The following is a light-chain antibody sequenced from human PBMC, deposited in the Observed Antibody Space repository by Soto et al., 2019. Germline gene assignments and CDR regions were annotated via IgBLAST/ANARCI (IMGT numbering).Light chain of an antibody. CDR2: DVS. J-gene: IGLJ1*01. V-gene: IGLV2-11*01. CDR1: SSDVGDYNY. CDR3: CSYVGSNTLDV. Sequence: QSALTQPRSVSGSPELSVTISCTGSSSDVGDYNYVSWYQRHPGKAPKLIIYDVSKRPSGVPDRFSGSKSGNTASLTISGRQAEDEADYYCCSYVGSNTLDVFGTGTKVTVL.